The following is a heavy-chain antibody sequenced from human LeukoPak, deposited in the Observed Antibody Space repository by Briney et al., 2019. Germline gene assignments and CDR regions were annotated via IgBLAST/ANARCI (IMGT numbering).Heavy chain of an antibody. CDR3: ARAVWGYPINFDY. V-gene: IGHV4-61*08. CDR1: GGSITSGAYA. CDR2: IYYSGST. Sequence: SETLSLTCAVSGGSITSGAYAWSWIRQPPGKGLEWIAYIYYSGSTNYNPSLKSRVTMSIDTSENQFSLKLSSVTAADTAVYYCARAVWGYPINFDYWGQGTLVTVSS. J-gene: IGHJ4*02. D-gene: IGHD7-27*01.